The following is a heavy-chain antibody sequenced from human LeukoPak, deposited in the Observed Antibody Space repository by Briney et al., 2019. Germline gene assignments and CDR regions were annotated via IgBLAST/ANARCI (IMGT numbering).Heavy chain of an antibody. CDR1: GLIFSSHA. J-gene: IGHJ4*02. CDR2: ISSRGDST. D-gene: IGHD3/OR15-3a*01. CDR3: ARAYDLRWNLDY. V-gene: IGHV3-23*01. Sequence: GGSLRLSCAASGLIFSSHAMSWVRQTPEKGLEWVSAISSRGDSTYYADSVKGRFTISRDNSKNTLYLQMNSLRAEDTAVYYCARAYDLRWNLDYWGQGTLVTVSS.